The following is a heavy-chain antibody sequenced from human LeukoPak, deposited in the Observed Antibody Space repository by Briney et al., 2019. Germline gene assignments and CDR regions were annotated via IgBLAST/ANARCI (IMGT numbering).Heavy chain of an antibody. Sequence: PSQTLSLICAVSGDSLSRGDYAWSWIRPPPGKGLEWSGYICQSGSTYYNPSLKSRVTISVDGSTNHFSLRLSSVTAADTAVYYCARAVTGVAYYFDYWGQGTLVTVSS. D-gene: IGHD6-19*01. V-gene: IGHV4-30-2*01. CDR3: ARAVTGVAYYFDY. J-gene: IGHJ4*02. CDR1: GDSLSRGDYA. CDR2: ICQSGST.